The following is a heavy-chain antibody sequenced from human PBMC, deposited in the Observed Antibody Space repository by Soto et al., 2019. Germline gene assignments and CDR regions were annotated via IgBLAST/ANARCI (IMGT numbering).Heavy chain of an antibody. CDR2: ISYDGSNK. J-gene: IGHJ4*02. Sequence: AGSLRLSCAASGFTFSSYGMHWVRQAPGKGLEWVAVISYDGSNKYYADSVEGRFTISRDNAKNSLYLQMNSLRAEDTAVYYCAREIGNRLPYGPVDYWGQGTLVTVSS. CDR3: AREIGNRLPYGPVDY. D-gene: IGHD3-10*01. V-gene: IGHV3-30*03. CDR1: GFTFSSYG.